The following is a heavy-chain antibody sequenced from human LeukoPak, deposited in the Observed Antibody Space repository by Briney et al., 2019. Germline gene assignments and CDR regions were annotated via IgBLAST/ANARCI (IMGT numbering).Heavy chain of an antibody. D-gene: IGHD5-24*01. Sequence: GALILSCAASGFTFSSYWMSWVRPAPGKGLEWVANIKQDGSEKYYVDSVKGRFTISRDNAKNSLYLQMNSLRADDTAVYYCAMKAVPRPRLHDAFDFWGQGTVVSVSS. CDR2: IKQDGSEK. CDR3: AMKAVPRPRLHDAFDF. J-gene: IGHJ3*01. CDR1: GFTFSSYW. V-gene: IGHV3-7*03.